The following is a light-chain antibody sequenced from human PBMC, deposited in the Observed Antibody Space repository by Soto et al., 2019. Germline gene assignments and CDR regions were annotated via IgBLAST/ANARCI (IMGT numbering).Light chain of an antibody. CDR3: QAWDSSSDHYV. CDR1: DIATKS. V-gene: IGLV3-21*02. CDR2: DDN. J-gene: IGLJ1*01. Sequence: YELTQPPSVSVAPGQTARISCGGDDIATKSVHWSQQKPGQAPVLVVYDDNDRPSGIPERLSGSNSGDTATLTISRVEAGDEAYYYCQAWDSSSDHYVFGSGTKVTVL.